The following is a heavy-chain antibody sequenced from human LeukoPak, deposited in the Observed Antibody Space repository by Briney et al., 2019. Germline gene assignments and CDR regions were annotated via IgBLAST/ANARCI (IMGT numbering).Heavy chain of an antibody. CDR1: GFTFSSYA. CDR3: ARGFCSSTSCPAYP. V-gene: IGHV3-30*04. J-gene: IGHJ5*02. CDR2: ISYDGSNK. D-gene: IGHD2-2*01. Sequence: QPGRSLRLSCAASGFTFSSYAMHWVRQAPGKGLEWVAVISYDGSNKYYADSVKGRFTISRDNSKNTLYLQMNGLRAEDTAVYYCARGFCSSTSCPAYPWGQGTLVTVSS.